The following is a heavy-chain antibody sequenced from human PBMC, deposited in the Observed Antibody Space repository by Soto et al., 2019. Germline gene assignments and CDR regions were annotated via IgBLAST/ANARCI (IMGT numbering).Heavy chain of an antibody. D-gene: IGHD5-12*01. CDR2: ISAYNGNT. J-gene: IGHJ5*02. CDR3: ERRSGYDVGWFDT. CDR1: GYTFTSYG. Sequence: QVQLVQSGAEVKKPGASVKVSCKASGYTFTSYGISCVRQAPGQGLEWMGWISAYNGNTNYAQKLQGRVTMTTDTSTSKAYMELRRLRSDDTAVYYCERRSGYDVGWFDTWGQGTLVTVSS. V-gene: IGHV1-18*01.